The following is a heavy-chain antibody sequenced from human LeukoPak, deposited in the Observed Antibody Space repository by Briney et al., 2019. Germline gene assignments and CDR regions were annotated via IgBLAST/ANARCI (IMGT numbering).Heavy chain of an antibody. CDR2: IYHSGST. J-gene: IGHJ4*02. CDR3: VTRGYCSGGSCYPVYYLDY. Sequence: SGTLSLTCAVSGGSISSSNWWSWVRQPPGKGLEWIGEIYHSGSTNYNPSLKSRVTISVDKSKNQFSLKLSSVTAADTAAYYCVTRGYCSGGSCYPVYYLDYWGQGTLVTVSS. CDR1: GGSISSSNW. D-gene: IGHD2-15*01. V-gene: IGHV4-4*02.